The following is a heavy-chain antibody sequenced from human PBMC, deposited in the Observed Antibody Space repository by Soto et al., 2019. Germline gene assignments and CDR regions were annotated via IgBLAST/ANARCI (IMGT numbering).Heavy chain of an antibody. CDR1: GGSISSYY. D-gene: IGHD3-22*01. J-gene: IGHJ4*02. CDR2: IYYSGST. V-gene: IGHV4-59*01. Sequence: SETLSLTCTVSGGSISSYYWSWIRQPPGKGLEWIGYIYYSGSTNYNPSLKSRVTISVDTSKNQFSLKLSSVTAADTAVYYCARGSLYYYDSSGYFDYWGQGTLVTVS. CDR3: ARGSLYYYDSSGYFDY.